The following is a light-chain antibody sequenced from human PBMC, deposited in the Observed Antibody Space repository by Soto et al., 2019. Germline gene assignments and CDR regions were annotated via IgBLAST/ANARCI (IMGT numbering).Light chain of an antibody. Sequence: IQMTQCPSSLSASVGDRVTITCRTSQRVXSYLNWDQGKPGKAPKILXYSASSLQRGCPSRLSGSGSGTDFTLPISSRQPEDFATYYFQQVYVYTSTFGGGTKVDIK. J-gene: IGKJ4*02. CDR3: QQVYVYTST. CDR1: QRVXSY. V-gene: IGKV1-39*01. CDR2: SAS.